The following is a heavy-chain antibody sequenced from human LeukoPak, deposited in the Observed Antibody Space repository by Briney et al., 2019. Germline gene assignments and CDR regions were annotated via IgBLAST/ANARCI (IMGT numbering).Heavy chain of an antibody. D-gene: IGHD5-18*01. V-gene: IGHV3-30-3*01. J-gene: IGHJ4*02. Sequence: GGSLRLSCAASGFTSSSYAMHWVRQAPGKGLEWVAVISYDGSNNYYADSVKGRFTISRDNSENTLYLHMNSLRAEDTVLYYCARDLHGYSYGYFDYWGQGTLVTVSS. CDR1: GFTSSSYA. CDR3: ARDLHGYSYGYFDY. CDR2: ISYDGSNN.